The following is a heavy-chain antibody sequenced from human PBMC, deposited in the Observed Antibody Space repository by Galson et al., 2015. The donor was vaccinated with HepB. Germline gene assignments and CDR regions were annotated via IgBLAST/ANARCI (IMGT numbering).Heavy chain of an antibody. CDR2: IWYDGNNK. CDR3: ARELRYLSGYHFDY. V-gene: IGHV3-33*01. Sequence: SLRLSCAVSGFTFSSYGMHWVRQAPGKGLEWVAVIWYDGNNKYYADSVKGRLTISRDNSKNTLYLQMNSLRAEDTAVYYCARELRYLSGYHFDYWGQGILVTVSS. CDR1: GFTFSSYG. D-gene: IGHD3-9*01. J-gene: IGHJ4*02.